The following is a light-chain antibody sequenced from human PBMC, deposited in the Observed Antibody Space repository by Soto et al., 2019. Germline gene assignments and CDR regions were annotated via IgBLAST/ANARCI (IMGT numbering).Light chain of an antibody. V-gene: IGKV3-15*01. CDR3: QQYNKWPVFT. Sequence: IVMTQSPATLSVSPGERATLSCRASQSVASNLAWYQQRLGQAPRLLVYGASTRATGIPARFSGSGSGTEFTLTISSVQSEDFAVYYCQQYNKWPVFTFGPGTRVYIK. CDR2: GAS. CDR1: QSVASN. J-gene: IGKJ3*01.